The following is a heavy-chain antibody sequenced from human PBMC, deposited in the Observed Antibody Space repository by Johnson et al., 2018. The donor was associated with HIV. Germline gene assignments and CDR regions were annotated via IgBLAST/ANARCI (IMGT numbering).Heavy chain of an antibody. CDR1: GFTFSSYW. Sequence: QVQLVESGGGVVQPGGSLRLSCAASGFTFSSYWMSWVRQAPGKGLEWVAFIRYDGSNKYYADSVKGRFTISRDNSKNTLYLQMNSLRAEDTAVYYCAKGDCSGGSCYSFTDAFDIWGQGTMVTVSS. CDR2: IRYDGSNK. CDR3: AKGDCSGGSCYSFTDAFDI. V-gene: IGHV3-30*02. J-gene: IGHJ3*02. D-gene: IGHD2-15*01.